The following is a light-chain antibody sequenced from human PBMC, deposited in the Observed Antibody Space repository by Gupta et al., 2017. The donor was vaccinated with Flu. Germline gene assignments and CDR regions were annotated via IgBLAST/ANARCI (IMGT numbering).Light chain of an antibody. CDR1: QSISSW. CDR2: KAS. J-gene: IGKJ1*01. V-gene: IGKV1-5*03. Sequence: VGDRVTITCRASQSISSWLAWYQQKPGKAPKLLIYKASSLESGVPSRFSGSGSGTEFTLTISSLQPDDYATYYCQQYKSYRAFGQGTKVEIK. CDR3: QQYKSYRA.